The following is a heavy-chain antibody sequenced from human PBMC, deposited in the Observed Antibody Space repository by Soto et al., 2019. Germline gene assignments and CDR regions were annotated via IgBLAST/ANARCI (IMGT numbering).Heavy chain of an antibody. V-gene: IGHV4-59*08. Sequence: QVQLQESGPGLVKPSETLSLTCTVSGDFISSHYWSWIRQPPGKGLEWIGYISYSGNTNYTPSLKSRVTVSVDPSKKQLSLELTSLTAADTAVYYCVRHVHLTTNDLWGQGTLVTVSS. CDR1: GDFISSHY. CDR3: VRHVHLTTNDL. CDR2: ISYSGNT. J-gene: IGHJ4*02. D-gene: IGHD1-1*01.